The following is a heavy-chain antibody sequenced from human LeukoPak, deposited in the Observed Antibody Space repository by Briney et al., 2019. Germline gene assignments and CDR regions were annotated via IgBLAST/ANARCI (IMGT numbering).Heavy chain of an antibody. J-gene: IGHJ4*02. CDR2: INHRGST. CDR1: GGSFSGYY. Sequence: SETLSLTCAVYGGSFSGYYWSWIRQPPGKGLEWIGEINHRGSTNYNPSLKSRVTISVDTSKNQFSLKLSSVTAADTAVYYCARIDYGGNSGGGYWGQGTLVTVSS. CDR3: ARIDYGGNSGGGY. V-gene: IGHV4-34*01. D-gene: IGHD4-23*01.